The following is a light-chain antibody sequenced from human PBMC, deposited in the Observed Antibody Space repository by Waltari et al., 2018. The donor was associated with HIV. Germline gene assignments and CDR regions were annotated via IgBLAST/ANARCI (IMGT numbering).Light chain of an antibody. V-gene: IGKV1-33*01. CDR2: DAV. CDR3: QQSASLTPLT. Sequence: DIQMNQSPSSLSASVADRVTITCQASQDISNNLHWYQQQPGKAPQVLIYDAVNLETVVPSRFSGSGSGTKFIMTINSLQPEDIATYYCQQSASLTPLTFGGGTKVEI. J-gene: IGKJ4*01. CDR1: QDISNN.